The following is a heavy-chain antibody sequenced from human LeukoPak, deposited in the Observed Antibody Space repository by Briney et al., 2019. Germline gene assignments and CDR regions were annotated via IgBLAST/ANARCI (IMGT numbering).Heavy chain of an antibody. CDR3: AKLGPITGYSSGWYSGVDWFDP. D-gene: IGHD6-19*01. J-gene: IGHJ5*02. CDR2: ISGSGGST. V-gene: IGHV3-23*01. Sequence: GGSPRLSCAASGFTFSSYAMSWVRQAPGKGLEWVSAISGSGGSTYYADSVKGRFTISRDNSKNTLYLQMNSLRAEDTAVYYCAKLGPITGYSSGWYSGVDWFDPWGQGTLVTVSS. CDR1: GFTFSSYA.